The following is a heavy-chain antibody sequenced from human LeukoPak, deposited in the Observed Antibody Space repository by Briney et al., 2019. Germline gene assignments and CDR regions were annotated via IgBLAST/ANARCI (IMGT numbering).Heavy chain of an antibody. CDR2: IQYDDSEK. Sequence: PGGSLRLSCAASGFTFTFSTSGMHWVRQAPGKGLEWVAFIQYDDSEKSYADSVKGRCTTSRDNSKNTVYLQMNSLRAEDTAVYYCATHSSSWYEYFQHWGQGTLVTVSS. D-gene: IGHD6-13*01. V-gene: IGHV3-30*02. J-gene: IGHJ1*01. CDR3: ATHSSSWYEYFQH. CDR1: GFTFTFSTSG.